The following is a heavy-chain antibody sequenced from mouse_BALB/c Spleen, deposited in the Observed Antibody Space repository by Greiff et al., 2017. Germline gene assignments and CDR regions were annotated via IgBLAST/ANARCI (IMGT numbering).Heavy chain of an antibody. CDR3: TRDFTTATYYAMDY. CDR1: GFTFSSYT. J-gene: IGHJ4*01. Sequence: EVMLVESGGGLVKPGGSLKLSCAASGFTFSSYTMSWVRQTPEKRLEWVATISSGGSYTYYPDSVKGRFTISRDNAKNTLYLQMSSLKSEDTAMYYCTRDFTTATYYAMDYWGQGTSVTVSS. CDR2: ISSGGSYT. V-gene: IGHV5-6-4*01. D-gene: IGHD1-2*01.